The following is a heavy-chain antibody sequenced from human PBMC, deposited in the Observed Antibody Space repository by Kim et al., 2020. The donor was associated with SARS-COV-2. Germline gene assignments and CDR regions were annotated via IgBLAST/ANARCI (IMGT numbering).Heavy chain of an antibody. D-gene: IGHD6-13*01. Sequence: GGSLRLSCAASGFTFSSYAMHWVRQAPGKGLEWVAVISYDGSNKYYADSVKGRFTISRDNSKNTLYLQMNSLRAEDTAVYYCARVGLERYSSSWYSLATEYFQHWGQGTLVTVSS. CDR2: ISYDGSNK. CDR3: ARVGLERYSSSWYSLATEYFQH. V-gene: IGHV3-30*04. J-gene: IGHJ1*01. CDR1: GFTFSSYA.